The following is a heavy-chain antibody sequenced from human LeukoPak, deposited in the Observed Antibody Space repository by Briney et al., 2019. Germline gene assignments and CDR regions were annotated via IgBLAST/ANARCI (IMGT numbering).Heavy chain of an antibody. CDR2: ISGSGGST. V-gene: IGHV3-23*01. D-gene: IGHD3-10*01. CDR3: AKDYETVLLWFGELLGI. CDR1: GFTFSSYA. J-gene: IGHJ3*02. Sequence: GGSLRLSCAASGFTFSSYAMSWVRQAPGKGLEWASAISGSGGSTYYADSVKGRFTISRDNSKNTLYLQMNSLRAEDTAVYYCAKDYETVLLWFGELLGIWGQGTMVTVSS.